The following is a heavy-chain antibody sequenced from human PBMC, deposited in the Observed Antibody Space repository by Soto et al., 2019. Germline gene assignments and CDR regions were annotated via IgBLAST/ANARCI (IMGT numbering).Heavy chain of an antibody. D-gene: IGHD1-1*01. J-gene: IGHJ4*02. V-gene: IGHV4-59*08. CDR2: IYYSGST. Sequence: KPSETLSLTCTVSGGSISSYYWSWIRQPPGKGLEWIGYIYYSGSTNYNPSLKSRVTISLDTSKNQFSLNLSSVTAADTAVYYCAKFPRTTVHRTGPADWGLGTLVPVSS. CDR1: GGSISSYY. CDR3: AKFPRTTVHRTGPAD.